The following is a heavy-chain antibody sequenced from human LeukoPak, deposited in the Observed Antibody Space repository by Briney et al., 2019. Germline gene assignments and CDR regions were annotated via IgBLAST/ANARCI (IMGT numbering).Heavy chain of an antibody. CDR3: ARETINSGTYSEALDY. CDR1: GYTFTGYY. Sequence: ASVKVSFKASGYTFTGYYMYWVRQAPGQGLEWMGWINPDSGDTNYAQKFQGRVTMTRDTSISTAYMELSSLTSDDTAIYYCARETINSGTYSEALDYWGQGTLVTVSS. CDR2: INPDSGDT. J-gene: IGHJ4*02. V-gene: IGHV1-2*02. D-gene: IGHD1-26*01.